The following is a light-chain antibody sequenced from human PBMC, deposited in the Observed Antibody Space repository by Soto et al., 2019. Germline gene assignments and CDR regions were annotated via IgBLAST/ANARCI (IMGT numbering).Light chain of an antibody. J-gene: IGLJ2*01. CDR2: DVS. V-gene: IGLV2-14*01. CDR3: SSYTSSSTVL. Sequence: QSALTQPASVSGSPGQSITISCTGTSSDVGSYNYVAWYQQHPGKAPKLMTYDVSHRPSGVSDRFSGSKSGNTASLTISGLQTEDEADYFCSSYTSSSTVLFGGGTKLTVL. CDR1: SSDVGSYNY.